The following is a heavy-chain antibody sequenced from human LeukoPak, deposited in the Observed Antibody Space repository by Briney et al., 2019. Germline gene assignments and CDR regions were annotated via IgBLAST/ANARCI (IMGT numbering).Heavy chain of an antibody. CDR2: ISYSGST. CDR3: ARAEIVVILAAILRTYYFDS. D-gene: IGHD2-2*02. J-gene: IGHJ4*02. CDR1: GGSISTYY. V-gene: IGHV4-59*12. Sequence: SETLSLTCTVSGGSISTYYWSWIRLPPGKGLEWIGYISYSGSTNYNPSLKSRVTISVDTSKNQFSLKLSSVTTADTAVYYCARAEIVVILAAILRTYYFDSWGQGTLVTVSS.